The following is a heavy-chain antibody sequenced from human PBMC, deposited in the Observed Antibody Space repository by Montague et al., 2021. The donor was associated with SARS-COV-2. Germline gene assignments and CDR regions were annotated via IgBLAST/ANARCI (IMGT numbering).Heavy chain of an antibody. V-gene: IGHV4-4*07. CDR3: SCIESSSRKGTFDY. Sequence: SETLSLTCHVYGASFSGYYWSWIRQPAGKGLEWIGRIYNSGLSNSNPSLKSRVTISVDTSKNQLSLKLSSVTAADTAIYYCSCIESSSRKGTFDYWGHGTLVTVSS. J-gene: IGHJ4*01. CDR2: IYNSGLS. D-gene: IGHD2-21*01. CDR1: GASFSGYY.